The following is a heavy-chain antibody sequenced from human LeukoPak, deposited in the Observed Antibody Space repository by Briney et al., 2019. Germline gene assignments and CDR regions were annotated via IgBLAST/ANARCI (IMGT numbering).Heavy chain of an antibody. CDR2: ITGAGGGT. D-gene: IGHD4-23*01. CDR1: GFTFSSYW. Sequence: GGSLRLSCAATGFTFSSYWMTWVRLASGKRLEWVSSITGAGGGTLYADSVKGRVTISRDNSKNTLYLQMNSLRAEDTAIYYCGRDPNGNYLGAFDFWGPGTMVAVSS. CDR3: GRDPNGNYLGAFDF. V-gene: IGHV3-23*01. J-gene: IGHJ3*01.